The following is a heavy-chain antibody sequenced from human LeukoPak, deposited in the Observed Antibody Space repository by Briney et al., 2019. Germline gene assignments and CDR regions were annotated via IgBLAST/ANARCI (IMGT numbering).Heavy chain of an antibody. CDR2: IYYSGST. J-gene: IGHJ4*02. CDR1: GGSISSSSYY. Sequence: SETLSLTCTVSGGSISSSSYYWGWIRQPPGKGLEWIGSIYYSGSTYYNPSLKSRVTISVDTSKNQFSLKLSSVTAADTAVYYCARVGDYYYDSSGYYYLGYWGQGTLVTVSS. V-gene: IGHV4-39*07. D-gene: IGHD3-22*01. CDR3: ARVGDYYYDSSGYYYLGY.